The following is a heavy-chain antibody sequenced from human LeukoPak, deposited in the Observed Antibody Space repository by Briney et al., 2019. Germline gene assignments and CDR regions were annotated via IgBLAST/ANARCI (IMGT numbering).Heavy chain of an antibody. CDR3: ARDGGFWELTYFVY. V-gene: IGHV3-11*01. CDR1: GFTFSDYD. J-gene: IGHJ4*02. CDR2: ISSSGSSI. Sequence: GGSLRLSCAASGFTFSDYDMSWVRQAPGKGLEWVSYISSSGSSIDYADSVKGRFTISRDNAKNSLYLQMNSLRAEDTAVYYCARDGGFWELTYFVYRGEATQATVS. D-gene: IGHD1-26*01.